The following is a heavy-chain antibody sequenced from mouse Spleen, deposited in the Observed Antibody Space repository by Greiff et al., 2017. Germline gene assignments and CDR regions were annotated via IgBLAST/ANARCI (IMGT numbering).Heavy chain of an antibody. CDR2: INPYNGDT. J-gene: IGHJ1*01. CDR3: AREGPIDGYYLWYFDV. CDR1: GYSFTGYF. D-gene: IGHD2-3*01. Sequence: EVKLEESGPELVKPGDSVKISCKASGYSFTGYFMNWVMQSHGKSLEWIGRINPYNGDTFYNQKFKGKATLTVDKSSSTAHMELRSLTSEDSAVYYCAREGPIDGYYLWYFDVWGAGTTVTVSS. V-gene: IGHV1-20*01.